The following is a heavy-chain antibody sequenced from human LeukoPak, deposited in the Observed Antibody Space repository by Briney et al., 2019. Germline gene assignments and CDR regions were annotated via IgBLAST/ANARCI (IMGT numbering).Heavy chain of an antibody. CDR3: TRDGQWGTDY. V-gene: IGHV1-2*02. J-gene: IGHJ4*02. CDR2: INPNSGDT. D-gene: IGHD6-19*01. Sequence: ASVKVSCKDPGYTLTGYYIHWVRQAPGAGLEWMGWINPNSGDTNYAQRFQGRVTMTRDTSIRTAYMEMTRPTSDDTAMYYCTRDGQWGTDYWGRGTLVTVSS. CDR1: GYTLTGYY.